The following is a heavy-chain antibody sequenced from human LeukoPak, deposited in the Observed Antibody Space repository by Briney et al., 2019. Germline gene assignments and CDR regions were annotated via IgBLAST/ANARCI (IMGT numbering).Heavy chain of an antibody. J-gene: IGHJ4*02. Sequence: GGSLRLSCAASGFTFSSYWMNWVRQAPGKGLVWVSRIASDGSSTTYADSVKGRFSISRDNAKNTLYLQMNSLRAEDTAVYYCARDAVDCSGGSCYTDYWGQGTLVTVSS. D-gene: IGHD2-15*01. CDR2: IASDGSST. CDR1: GFTFSSYW. V-gene: IGHV3-74*01. CDR3: ARDAVDCSGGSCYTDY.